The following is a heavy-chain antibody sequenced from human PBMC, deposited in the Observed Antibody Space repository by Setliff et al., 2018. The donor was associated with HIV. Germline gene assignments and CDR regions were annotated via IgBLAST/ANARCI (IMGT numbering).Heavy chain of an antibody. V-gene: IGHV4-38-2*01. CDR1: GYSINSDYY. J-gene: IGHJ4*02. CDR3: SRGAGTFYDVLTFGP. D-gene: IGHD3-9*01. CDR2: IYHSGST. Sequence: SETLSLTCGVSGYSINSDYYWAWIRQPPGKGLAWVGSIYHSGSTDYNPSLKSRVTISVDTSKNQFSLKLSSVTAADTAVYYCSRGAGTFYDVLTFGPWGQGTQVTVSS.